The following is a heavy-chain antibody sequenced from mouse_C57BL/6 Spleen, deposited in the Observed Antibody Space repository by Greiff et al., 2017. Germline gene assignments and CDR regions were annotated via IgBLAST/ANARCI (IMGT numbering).Heavy chain of an antibody. J-gene: IGHJ4*01. V-gene: IGHV1-80*01. D-gene: IGHD6-1*01. Sequence: VKLVASGAELVKPGASVKISCKASGYAFSSYWMNWVQQRPGKGLEWIGQIYPGDGDTNYNGKFKGKATLTSDKSSSTAYMQLISLTSEDSAVYFCARSVGCSLYYNAMDYWGQGTSVTVSS. CDR3: ARSVGCSLYYNAMDY. CDR1: GYAFSSYW. CDR2: IYPGDGDT.